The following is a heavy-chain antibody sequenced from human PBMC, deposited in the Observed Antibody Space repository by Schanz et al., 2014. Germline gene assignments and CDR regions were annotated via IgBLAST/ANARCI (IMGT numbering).Heavy chain of an antibody. CDR1: GFTFRSYG. V-gene: IGHV3-NL1*01. Sequence: VQLVESGGGLVKPGGSLRLSCAASGFTFRSYGMHWVRQAPGKGLEWVSTIYSSGSTYYADSVRGRFTISRDNSMNTVYLQMNSLRSDDAAVYYCARAQGVIRLYYGVDVWGQGTTVTVSS. D-gene: IGHD3-10*01. CDR3: ARAQGVIRLYYGVDV. J-gene: IGHJ6*02. CDR2: IYSSGST.